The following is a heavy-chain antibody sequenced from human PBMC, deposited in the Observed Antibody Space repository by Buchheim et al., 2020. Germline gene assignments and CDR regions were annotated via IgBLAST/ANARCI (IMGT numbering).Heavy chain of an antibody. CDR2: IKQDGSEK. CDR3: ARSGESYCSGGSCYDYYYGMDV. J-gene: IGHJ6*02. CDR1: GFTFSSYW. D-gene: IGHD2-15*01. Sequence: EVQLVESGGGLVQPGGSLRLSCAASGFTFSSYWMSWVRQAPGKGLEWVANIKQDGSEKYYVDSVKGRFTISRANAKNSLYLQMNSLRAEDTAVYYCARSGESYCSGGSCYDYYYGMDVWGQGTT. V-gene: IGHV3-7*01.